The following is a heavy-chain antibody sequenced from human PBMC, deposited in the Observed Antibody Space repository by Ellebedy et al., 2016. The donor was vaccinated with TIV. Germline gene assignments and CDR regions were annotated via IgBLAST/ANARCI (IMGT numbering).Heavy chain of an antibody. CDR2: IWYDGSNK. V-gene: IGHV3-33*01. CDR1: GFTFSSYG. D-gene: IGHD4-17*01. CDR3: ARKMTTVTTDYFDY. J-gene: IGHJ4*02. Sequence: GGSLRLXCAASGFTFSSYGMHWVRQDPGKGLEWVAVIWYDGSNKYYADSVKGRFTISRDNSKNTLYLQMNSLRAEDTAVYYCARKMTTVTTDYFDYWGQGTLVTVSS.